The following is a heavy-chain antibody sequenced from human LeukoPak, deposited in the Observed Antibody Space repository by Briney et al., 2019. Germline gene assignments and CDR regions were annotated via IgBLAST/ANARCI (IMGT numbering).Heavy chain of an antibody. J-gene: IGHJ4*02. D-gene: IGHD1-26*01. CDR2: SSAYNGKT. V-gene: IGHV1-18*01. CDR1: GYTFINYG. Sequence: ASVKVSCKASGYTFINYGISWVRQAPGHGLEWMGWSSAYNGKTNYAQKFQGRVTITAEKSTSTAYMELSSLRSDDTAVYYCARGTYYDYWGQGTRVTVSA. CDR3: ARGTYYDY.